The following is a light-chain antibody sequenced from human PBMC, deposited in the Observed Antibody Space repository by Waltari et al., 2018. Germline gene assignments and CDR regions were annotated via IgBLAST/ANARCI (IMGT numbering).Light chain of an antibody. J-gene: IGLJ2*01. CDR1: STAVGVYNY. CDR3: SSYAGSDNLI. CDR2: EVS. V-gene: IGLV2-8*01. Sequence: QSALTQPPSASGSPGQSVTISCPGTSTAVGVYNYVSWYQQPPGKAPKLMIYEVSKRPSGVPDRFSGSKSGNTASLTVSGLQAEDEADYYCSSYAGSDNLIFGGGTKLTVL.